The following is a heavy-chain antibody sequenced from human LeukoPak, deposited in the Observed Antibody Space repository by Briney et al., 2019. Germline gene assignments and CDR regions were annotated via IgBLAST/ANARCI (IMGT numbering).Heavy chain of an antibody. CDR2: IYYSGST. CDR3: ARLEGYCSGGSCYQYYFDY. CDR1: GGSISSYY. Sequence: SETLSLTCTVSGGSISSYYWSWIRQPPGKGLEWIWYIYYSGSTNYNPSLKSRVTISVDTSKNQFSLKLSSVTAADTAVYYCARLEGYCSGGSCYQYYFDYWGQGTLVTVSS. J-gene: IGHJ4*02. V-gene: IGHV4-59*08. D-gene: IGHD2-15*01.